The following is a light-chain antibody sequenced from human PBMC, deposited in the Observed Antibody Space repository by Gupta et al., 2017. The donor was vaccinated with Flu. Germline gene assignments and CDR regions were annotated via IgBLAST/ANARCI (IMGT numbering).Light chain of an antibody. CDR1: NNDVGSYIR. J-gene: IGLJ1*01. CDR2: EDI. V-gene: IGLV2-11*01. Sequence: QSAPTQPRSVSGSPGQSVTISCTGTNNDVGSYIRVSWYPQRPVKAPRVILYEDIERPSGVPDRFSGSKSGRTASLTISGLQADDEADYYCSSTHSGRVAWVFGTGTTVTVL. CDR3: SSTHSGRVAWV.